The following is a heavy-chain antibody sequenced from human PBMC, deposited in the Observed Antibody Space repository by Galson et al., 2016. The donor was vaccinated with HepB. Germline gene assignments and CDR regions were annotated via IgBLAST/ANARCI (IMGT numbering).Heavy chain of an antibody. CDR3: ARLDTTLTLNDY. V-gene: IGHV1-18*04. Sequence: SVKVSCKADGYTFATYGISWVRQAPGQGLEWMGWISANSGHTNYVQMFQGRVTMTTDTSTSTAYMELKSLRSDDTTLYYCARLDTTLTLNDYWGQGTLVTVSS. J-gene: IGHJ4*02. D-gene: IGHD1-1*01. CDR2: ISANSGHT. CDR1: GYTFATYG.